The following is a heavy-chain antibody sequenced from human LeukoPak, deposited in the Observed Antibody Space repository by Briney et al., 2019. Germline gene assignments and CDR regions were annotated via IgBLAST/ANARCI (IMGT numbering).Heavy chain of an antibody. D-gene: IGHD2-2*01. J-gene: IGHJ6*02. CDR1: GYTFTSYD. CDR3: ARGGYCSSTSCYLSYGMDV. V-gene: IGHV1-8*01. CDR2: MNPNSGNT. Sequence: ASVKVSCKASGYTFTSYDINWVRQATGQGLEWMGWMNPNSGNTGCAQKFQGRVTMTRNTSISTAYMELSSLRSEDTAVYYCARGGYCSSTSCYLSYGMDVWGQGTTVTVSS.